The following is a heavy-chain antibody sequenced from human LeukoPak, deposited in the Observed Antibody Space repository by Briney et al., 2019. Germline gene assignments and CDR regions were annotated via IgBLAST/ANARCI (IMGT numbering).Heavy chain of an antibody. V-gene: IGHV3-30*12. CDR2: ISDDGSND. D-gene: IGHD2-15*01. Sequence: GGSLRLSCAASGFTFSSYAMNWARQAPGKGLEWVAVISDDGSNDFYADSVKGRFTISRDTSKNTVNLQMNSLRAEDTAVYYCAKVQFQDYWGQGTLVTVSS. J-gene: IGHJ4*02. CDR1: GFTFSSYA. CDR3: AKVQFQDY.